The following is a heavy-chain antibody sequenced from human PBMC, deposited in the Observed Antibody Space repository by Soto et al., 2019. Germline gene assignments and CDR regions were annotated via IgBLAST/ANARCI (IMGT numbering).Heavy chain of an antibody. Sequence: EVQLVESGGGLVKPGGSLRLSCAASGFTFSSYSMNWVRQAPGKGLEWVSSISSSSSYIYYADSVKGRFTISRDNAKNSLYLQMNSLRAEDTAVYYCARGTHVKPPGTRAFDIWGQGTMVIVSS. V-gene: IGHV3-21*01. J-gene: IGHJ3*02. CDR3: ARGTHVKPPGTRAFDI. CDR1: GFTFSSYS. D-gene: IGHD6-13*01. CDR2: ISSSSSYI.